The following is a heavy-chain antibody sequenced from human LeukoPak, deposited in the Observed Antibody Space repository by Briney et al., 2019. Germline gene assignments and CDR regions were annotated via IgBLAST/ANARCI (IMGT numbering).Heavy chain of an antibody. V-gene: IGHV4-59*01. CDR1: GGSISSYY. CDR3: AATPIGYCSSTSCYAGPYFDY. CDR2: IYYSGST. Sequence: PSETLSLTCTVSGGSISSYYWSWIRQPPGKGLEWIGYIYYSGSTNYNPSLKSRVTISVDTSKNQFSLKLSSVTAADTAVYYCAATPIGYCSSTSCYAGPYFDYWGQGTLVIVSS. J-gene: IGHJ4*02. D-gene: IGHD2-2*01.